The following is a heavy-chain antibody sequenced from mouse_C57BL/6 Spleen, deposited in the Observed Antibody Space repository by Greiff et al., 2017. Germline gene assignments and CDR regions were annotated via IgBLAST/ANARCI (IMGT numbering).Heavy chain of an antibody. J-gene: IGHJ4*01. V-gene: IGHV1-81*01. CDR2: IYPRSGNT. CDR1: GYTFTSYG. D-gene: IGHD2-1*01. Sequence: QVQLQQSGAELARPGASVKLSCKASGYTFTSYGIRWVKQRTGQGLEWIGEIYPRSGNTYYNEKFKGKATLTADKSSSTAYMELRSVTSEDSAVYVSARSCGNVRDYYAMDYCGQGTSVTISS. CDR3: ARSCGNVRDYYAMDY.